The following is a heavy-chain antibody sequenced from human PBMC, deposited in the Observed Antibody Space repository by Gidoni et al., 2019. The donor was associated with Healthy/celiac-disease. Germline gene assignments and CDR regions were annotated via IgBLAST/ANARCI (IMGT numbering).Heavy chain of an antibody. CDR3: ARVLTLARLGYCSGGSCYSPLEY. J-gene: IGHJ4*02. Sequence: QVQLVQSGAEVKKPGSSVKVSCKASGGTFSSYAISWVRQAPGQGLEWMGGIIPIFGTANYAQKFQGRVTITADKSTSTAYMELSSLRSEDTAVYYCARVLTLARLGYCSGGSCYSPLEYWGQGTLVTVSS. V-gene: IGHV1-69*06. D-gene: IGHD2-15*01. CDR2: IIPIFGTA. CDR1: GGTFSSYA.